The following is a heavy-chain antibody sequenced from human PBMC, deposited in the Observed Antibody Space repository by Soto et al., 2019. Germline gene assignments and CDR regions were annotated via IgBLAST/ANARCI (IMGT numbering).Heavy chain of an antibody. CDR3: ARDRALSGGYLMLDY. CDR2: IYYSGGT. V-gene: IGHV4-61*01. CDR1: GGSVSSGSYY. Sequence: SLTCTVSGGSVSSGSYYWSWIRQPPGKGLEWIGYIYYSGGTNYNPSLKSRVIISVDTSKNQFSLKLSSVTAADTAVYYCARDRALSGGYLMLDYWGKGTLVTVSS. J-gene: IGHJ4*02. D-gene: IGHD5-12*01.